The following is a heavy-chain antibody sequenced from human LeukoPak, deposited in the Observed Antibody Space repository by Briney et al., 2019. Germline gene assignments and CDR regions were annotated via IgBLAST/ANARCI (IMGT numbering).Heavy chain of an antibody. J-gene: IGHJ4*02. D-gene: IGHD3-16*02. CDR3: ARGGDSSRYFDY. Sequence: SETLSLTCSVSGVSISGDYWSWIRQPPGKGPEWIAFMFYNGRSNYNPSLKSRVTLSIDTSKNQFSLKLTSVTAADTAVYHCARGGDSSRYFDYWGQGALVTVSS. CDR1: GVSISGDY. CDR2: MFYNGRS. V-gene: IGHV4-59*01.